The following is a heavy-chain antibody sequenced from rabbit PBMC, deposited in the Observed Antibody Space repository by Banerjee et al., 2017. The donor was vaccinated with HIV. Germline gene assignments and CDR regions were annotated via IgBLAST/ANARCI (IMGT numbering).Heavy chain of an antibody. V-gene: IGHV1S45*01. CDR2: IGAGSSGST. CDR1: GFSFSSGYW. CDR3: ARDRSYFNL. J-gene: IGHJ4*01. Sequence: QQQLVESGGGLVKPGASLTLTCTASGFSFSSGYWICWVRQAPGKGLELIACIGAGSSGSTYYASWAKGRFTISKTSSTTVTLQVTSLTAADTATYFCARDRSYFNLWGQGTLVTVS.